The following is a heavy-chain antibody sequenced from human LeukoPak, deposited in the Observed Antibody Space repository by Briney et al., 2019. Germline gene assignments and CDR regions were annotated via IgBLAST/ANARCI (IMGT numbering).Heavy chain of an antibody. CDR3: ARDYGSGSLHY. CDR2: INTGNGNT. J-gene: IGHJ4*02. D-gene: IGHD3-10*01. CDR1: GYTFTDYA. Sequence: GASVKVSCKASGYTFTDYAIHWVRQAPGQRLEWMGWINTGNGNTRYSQKFQDRFTIARDTSASTAYMELSGLRSEDTAVYYCARDYGSGSLHYWGQGTLVTVSS. V-gene: IGHV1-3*04.